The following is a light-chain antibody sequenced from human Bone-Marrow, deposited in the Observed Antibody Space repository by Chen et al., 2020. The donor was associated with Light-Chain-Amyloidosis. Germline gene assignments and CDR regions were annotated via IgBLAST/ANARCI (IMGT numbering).Light chain of an antibody. V-gene: IGLV2-14*03. J-gene: IGLJ2*01. CDR1: SSDVGGYNY. CDR3: SSYTTTNTLV. Sequence: QSALTQPASVSGSPGQSITISYTGTSSDVGGYNYVSWYQQHPGKAPKIIIYVVTSRPSGVSNRFSGSKSGNTASLTISGLQAEDEADYYCSSYTTTNTLVFGGGTTLTVL. CDR2: VVT.